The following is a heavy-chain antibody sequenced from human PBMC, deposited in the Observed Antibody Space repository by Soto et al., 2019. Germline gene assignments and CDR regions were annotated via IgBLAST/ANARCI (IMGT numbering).Heavy chain of an antibody. D-gene: IGHD1-1*01. V-gene: IGHV3-21*01. J-gene: IGHJ4*02. CDR3: TRDLNWSVDC. CDR2: INEDSTYI. CDR1: GFSLGSYS. Sequence: EVQLVESGGGLVKPGGSLRLSCAASGFSLGSYSFSWVRQAPGQGLEWVSSINEDSTYISYATSVKGRFTISRDSARNSVYLHMNSLGAEDTALYYCTRDLNWSVDCWGQGTLVTVSS.